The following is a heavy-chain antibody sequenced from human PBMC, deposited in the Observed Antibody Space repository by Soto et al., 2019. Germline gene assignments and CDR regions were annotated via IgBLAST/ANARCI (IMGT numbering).Heavy chain of an antibody. Sequence: VQLQESGEGLVKPSETLSLTCTVSGGSVSSYHWTWIRQSPGKGLEWIGYIYYNGTTDYNPSLKKRVTISVSTSKRQFSLRLTTVTAADTAVYYCAREFFWRSSSSPTYYYDLDVWGKGTTVTVSS. CDR2: IYYNGTT. CDR3: AREFFWRSSSSPTYYYDLDV. V-gene: IGHV4-59*02. J-gene: IGHJ6*03. CDR1: GGSVSSYH. D-gene: IGHD6-6*01.